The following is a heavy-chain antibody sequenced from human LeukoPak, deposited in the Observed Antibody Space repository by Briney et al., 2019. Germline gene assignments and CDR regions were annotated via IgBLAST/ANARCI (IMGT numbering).Heavy chain of an antibody. CDR1: GYSFASYW. CDR3: ARHRYSSTWYGRVEY. Sequence: GESLKISCKGSGYSFASYWIGWVRQMPGKGLEWMGIIFPGDSDTRYSPSFQGQVTISADKSISTTYLQWSSLKASDTAIYYCARHRYSSTWYGRVEYWGQGTLVTVSS. V-gene: IGHV5-51*01. J-gene: IGHJ4*02. D-gene: IGHD6-13*01. CDR2: IFPGDSDT.